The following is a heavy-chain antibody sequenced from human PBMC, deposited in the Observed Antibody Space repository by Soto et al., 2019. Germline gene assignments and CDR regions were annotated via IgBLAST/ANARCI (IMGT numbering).Heavy chain of an antibody. J-gene: IGHJ3*02. Sequence: EVQLVESGGGLVQPGGSLRLSCAASGFTFSSYSMNWVRQAPGKGLEWVSYISSSSTIYYADSVKGRFIISRDNAKNSLYLQMNSLRDEDTAVYYCASSEVPDAFDIWGQGTMVTVSS. CDR3: ASSEVPDAFDI. CDR2: ISSSSTI. CDR1: GFTFSSYS. V-gene: IGHV3-48*02.